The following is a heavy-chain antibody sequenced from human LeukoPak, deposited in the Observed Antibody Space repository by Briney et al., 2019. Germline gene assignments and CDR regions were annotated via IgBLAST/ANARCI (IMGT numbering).Heavy chain of an antibody. V-gene: IGHV3-23*01. Sequence: PGGSLRLSCAASGFTFSNYAMNWVRQAPGKGLEWVSAISGSGGSTDYTDSVKGRFTISRDNSNNTLYLQTNSLRAEDTAVYCCAKSLGYGSGWYYFDYWGRGTLVTVSS. CDR1: GFTFSNYA. J-gene: IGHJ4*02. CDR2: ISGSGGST. D-gene: IGHD6-19*01. CDR3: AKSLGYGSGWYYFDY.